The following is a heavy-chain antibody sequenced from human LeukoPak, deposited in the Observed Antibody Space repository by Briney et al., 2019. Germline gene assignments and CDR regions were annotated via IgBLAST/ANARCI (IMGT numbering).Heavy chain of an antibody. D-gene: IGHD2-21*02. CDR2: IRYDGSNK. CDR3: VKGSMVVTPYFDY. CDR1: GFTFSSYG. V-gene: IGHV3-30*02. J-gene: IGHJ4*02. Sequence: GGSLRLSCAASGFTFSSYGMHWVRQAPGKGLEWVAFIRYDGSNKYYADSVKGRFTISRDNSKNSLYLQMNSLRPEDTALYYCVKGSMVVTPYFDYWGQGTLVTVSS.